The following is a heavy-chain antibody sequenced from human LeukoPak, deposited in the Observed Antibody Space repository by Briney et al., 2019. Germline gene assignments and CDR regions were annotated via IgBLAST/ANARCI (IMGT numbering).Heavy chain of an antibody. D-gene: IGHD4-23*01. CDR1: GFTFSTYA. CDR3: AKDVTVVTPRDLFDY. J-gene: IGHJ4*02. CDR2: ISGRGGST. Sequence: GGSLRLSCVASGFTFSTYAMTWVRQAPGQGLEWVSAISGRGGSTYYADSVKGRFTISRDNSKNTVYLQMNSLRAEDPAVYYCAKDVTVVTPRDLFDYWGQGTLVTVSS. V-gene: IGHV3-23*01.